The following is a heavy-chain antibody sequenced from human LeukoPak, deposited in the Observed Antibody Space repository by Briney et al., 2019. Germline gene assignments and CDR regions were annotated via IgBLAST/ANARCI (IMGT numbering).Heavy chain of an antibody. CDR2: ISNSGGTI. V-gene: IGHV3-23*01. D-gene: IGHD1-26*01. CDR1: GFTFSNYA. Sequence: GGSLRLSCAASGFTFSNYAMTWVRQAPGEGLEWVSAISNSGGTIHYADSVRGRFTISRDNSKNTLYLQMNSLTAEDTAVYHCAKGKGTGSYYYFDYWGQGTLVIVSS. J-gene: IGHJ4*02. CDR3: AKGKGTGSYYYFDY.